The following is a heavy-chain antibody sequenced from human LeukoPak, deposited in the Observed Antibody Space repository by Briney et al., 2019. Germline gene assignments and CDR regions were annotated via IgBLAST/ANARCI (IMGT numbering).Heavy chain of an antibody. D-gene: IGHD3-10*01. CDR3: AKGRLVKRGDYFDY. V-gene: IGHV4-39*07. CDR1: GDSISSSGYY. CDR2: IYYSGTT. J-gene: IGHJ4*02. Sequence: SETLSLTCTVSGDSISSSGYYWGWIRQSPGKGLEWIGSIYYSGTTYYNPSLKSRVTISVDTSKNQFSLKLTSVTAADTAVYYCAKGRLVKRGDYFDYWGQGTLVTVSS.